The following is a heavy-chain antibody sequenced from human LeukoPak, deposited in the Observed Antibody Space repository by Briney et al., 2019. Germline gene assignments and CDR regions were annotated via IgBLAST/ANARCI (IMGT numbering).Heavy chain of an antibody. D-gene: IGHD6-19*01. Sequence: GASVKVSFKASGGTFISYTISWVRQAPGQGLEWMGRIIPILGIANYSQKFQGRVTITAEKSTSTAYMELSSLRSEDTAVYYSARDLGERWLSLIWCHPWAEETLVSVSS. CDR3: ARDLGERWLSLIWCHP. V-gene: IGHV1-69*04. CDR2: IIPILGIA. CDR1: GGTFISYT. J-gene: IGHJ5*02.